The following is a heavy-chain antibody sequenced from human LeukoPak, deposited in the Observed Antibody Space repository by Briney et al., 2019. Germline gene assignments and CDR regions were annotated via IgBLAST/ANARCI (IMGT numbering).Heavy chain of an antibody. CDR2: YNHSGST. J-gene: IGHJ5*02. Sequence: PSETLSLTCAVYGGSFSGYYWSWLRQPPGKGLEWLGEYNHSGSTNYNPSLKSRVTISVDTSKNQFSLKLSSVTAADTAVYYCARGGYCSRTTCYRGIVVGFDPWGQGTLVTVSS. CDR3: ARGGYCSRTTCYRGIVVGFDP. D-gene: IGHD2-2*01. V-gene: IGHV4-34*01. CDR1: GGSFSGYY.